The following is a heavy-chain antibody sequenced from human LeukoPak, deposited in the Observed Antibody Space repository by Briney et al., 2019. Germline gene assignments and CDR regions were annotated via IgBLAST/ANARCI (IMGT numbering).Heavy chain of an antibody. CDR1: GYTFTGYH. D-gene: IGHD3-10*01. CDR2: INPNSGGT. J-gene: IGHJ5*02. V-gene: IGHV1-2*02. Sequence: ASVKVSCKASGYTFTGYHMHWVRQAPGQGLEWMGWINPNSGGTNYAQKFQGRVTMTRDTSISTAYMELSRLRSDDTAVYYCAVVRGVIVGGFDPWGQGTLVTVSS. CDR3: AVVRGVIVGGFDP.